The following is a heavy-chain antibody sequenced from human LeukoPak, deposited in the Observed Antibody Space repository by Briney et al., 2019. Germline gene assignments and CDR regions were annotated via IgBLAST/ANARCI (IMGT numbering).Heavy chain of an antibody. V-gene: IGHV1-18*01. CDR3: ARDGLGYYYDSSGYGRYDWFDP. J-gene: IGHJ5*02. Sequence: ASVKVSCKASGHTFTSYGISWVRQALGQGLEWMGWISAYNGNTNYAQKLQGRVTMTTDTSTSTAYMELRSLRSDDTAVYYCARDGLGYYYDSSGYGRYDWFDPWGQGTLVTVSS. CDR1: GHTFTSYG. D-gene: IGHD3-22*01. CDR2: ISAYNGNT.